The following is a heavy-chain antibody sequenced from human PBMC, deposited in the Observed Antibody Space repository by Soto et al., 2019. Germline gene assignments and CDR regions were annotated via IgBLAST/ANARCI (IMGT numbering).Heavy chain of an antibody. Sequence: QVQLVESGGGVVQPGRSLRLSCAASGFTFSSYGMHWVRQVPGKGLEWVAVISYDGSNKYYADSVKGRFTISRDNSKNTLYLQMNSLRADDTAVYYSAKPPSSSWYVGAFDIRGQGTMVTASS. CDR2: ISYDGSNK. D-gene: IGHD6-13*01. V-gene: IGHV3-30*18. J-gene: IGHJ3*02. CDR1: GFTFSSYG. CDR3: AKPPSSSWYVGAFDI.